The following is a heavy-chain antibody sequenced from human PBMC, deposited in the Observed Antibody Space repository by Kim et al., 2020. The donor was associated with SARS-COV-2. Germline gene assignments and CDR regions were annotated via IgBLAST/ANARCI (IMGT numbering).Heavy chain of an antibody. CDR3: AKVRSGIVGANPVDY. CDR2: ISYDGSNK. V-gene: IGHV3-30*18. CDR1: GFMFSAYG. Sequence: GGSLRLSCAASGFMFSAYGMHWVRQAPAKGLEWVAFISYDGSNKYYTDSVKGRFTISRDNSKNTLYLQMNSLKAEDTAVFYCAKVRSGIVGANPVDYWGQGTRVTVSS. J-gene: IGHJ4*02. D-gene: IGHD1-26*01.